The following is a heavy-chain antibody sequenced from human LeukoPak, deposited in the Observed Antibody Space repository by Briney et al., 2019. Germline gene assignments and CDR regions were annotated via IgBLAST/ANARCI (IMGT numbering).Heavy chain of an antibody. D-gene: IGHD3-3*01. CDR2: IYTSGST. CDR1: GGSISSYY. CDR3: ARMVTYYDFWSGYSYYYYYMDV. J-gene: IGHJ6*03. Sequence: SETLSLTCTVSGGSISSYYWSWIRQPAGKGLEWIGRIYTSGSTNYNPSLKSRVTMSVDTSKNQFSLKLSSVTAADTAVYYCARMVTYYDFWSGYSYYYYYMDVWGKGTTVTVSS. V-gene: IGHV4-4*07.